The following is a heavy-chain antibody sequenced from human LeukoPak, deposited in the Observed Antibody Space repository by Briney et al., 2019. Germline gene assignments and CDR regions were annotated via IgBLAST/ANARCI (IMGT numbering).Heavy chain of an antibody. J-gene: IGHJ3*02. Sequence: PSETLSLTCTVSGGSISSGSYYWSWIRQPPGKGLEWIGYIYHSGGTYYNPSLKSRVTISVDRSKNQFSLKLSSVTAADTAVYYCARSAAGDAFDIWGQGTMVTVSS. CDR3: ARSAAGDAFDI. V-gene: IGHV4-30-2*01. D-gene: IGHD6-13*01. CDR1: GGSISSGSYY. CDR2: IYHSGGT.